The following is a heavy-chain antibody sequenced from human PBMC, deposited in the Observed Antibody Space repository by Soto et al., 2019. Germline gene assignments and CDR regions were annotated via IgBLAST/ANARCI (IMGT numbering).Heavy chain of an antibody. J-gene: IGHJ4*02. CDR2: IYYSRST. Sequence: PSETLSLTCTVSGGSISSSSYYWGWIRQPPGKGLEWIGSIYYSRSTYYNPSLKSRVTISVDTSKNQFSLKLSSVTAADTAVYYCARLNRGYSYGLDYWGQGTLVTVSS. V-gene: IGHV4-39*01. CDR3: ARLNRGYSYGLDY. D-gene: IGHD5-18*01. CDR1: GGSISSSSYY.